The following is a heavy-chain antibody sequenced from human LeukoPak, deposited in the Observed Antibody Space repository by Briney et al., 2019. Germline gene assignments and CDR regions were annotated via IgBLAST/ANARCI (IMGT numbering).Heavy chain of an antibody. Sequence: GGSLRLSCAASGFTFSSYSMNWVRQAPGKGLEWVSSISSSSYIYYADSVKGRFTISRDNAKNSLYLQMNSLRAEDTAVYYCAGGVGATLNWFDPWGQGTLVTVSS. CDR2: ISSSSYI. J-gene: IGHJ5*02. D-gene: IGHD1-26*01. CDR3: AGGVGATLNWFDP. CDR1: GFTFSSYS. V-gene: IGHV3-21*01.